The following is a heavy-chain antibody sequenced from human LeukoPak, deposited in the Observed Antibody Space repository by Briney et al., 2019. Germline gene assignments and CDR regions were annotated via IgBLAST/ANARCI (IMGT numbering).Heavy chain of an antibody. CDR2: IYPGDSDT. CDR3: ARLGSRFLXWHMGIDY. D-gene: IGHD3-3*01. CDR1: GYSFTNYW. V-gene: IGHV5-51*01. Sequence: GESLKISCKDSGYSFTNYWIAWVRQMPGKGLEWMGIIYPGDSDTRYSPSFQGQVTISADKSISTAYLQWSSLKASDTAMYYCARLGSRFLXWHMGIDYWGQGTLVTV. J-gene: IGHJ4*02.